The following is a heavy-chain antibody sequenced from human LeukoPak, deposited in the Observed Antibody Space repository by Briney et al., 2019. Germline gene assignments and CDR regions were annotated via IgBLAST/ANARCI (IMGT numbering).Heavy chain of an antibody. Sequence: KPSETLSLTCTVYGGSVRGSTYYWSCIRQPPGKGLEWIGYIYYGGSTNYNPSLESRVSMSVDTSKNQLSLKLSSVTAADTAVYYCARLLIALPGLDFWGQGTLVTVSS. D-gene: IGHD3-3*02. CDR3: ARLLIALPGLDF. CDR1: GGSVRGSTYY. J-gene: IGHJ4*02. CDR2: IYYGGST. V-gene: IGHV4-61*01.